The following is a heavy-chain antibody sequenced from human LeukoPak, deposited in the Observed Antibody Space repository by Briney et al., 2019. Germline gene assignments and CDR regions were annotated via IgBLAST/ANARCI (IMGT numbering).Heavy chain of an antibody. CDR1: GFTFSSYE. CDR3: ARVLSLFYFDY. V-gene: IGHV3-48*03. J-gene: IGHJ4*02. CDR2: ISSSGSTT. Sequence: PGGSLRLSCAASGFTFSSYEMNWVRQAPGKGLEWVSYISSSGSTTYYADSVKGRFTISRDNAKNSLYLQMNSLRAEDTAVYYCARVLSLFYFDYWGQGTLVTVSS. D-gene: IGHD2-21*01.